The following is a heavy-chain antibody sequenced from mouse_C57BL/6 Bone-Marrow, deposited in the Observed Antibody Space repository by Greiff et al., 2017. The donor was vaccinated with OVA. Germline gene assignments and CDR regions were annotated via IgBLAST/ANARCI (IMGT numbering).Heavy chain of an antibody. CDR1: GYTFTSYW. CDR2: INPSNGGT. CDR3: ARYGSYGSFYFDY. Sequence: QVQLQQSGTELVKPGASVKLSCKASGYTFTSYWMHWVKQRPGQGLEWIGNINPSNGGTNYNEKFKSKATLTVDKSSSTAYMQLSSLTSEDSAVYYCARYGSYGSFYFDYWGQGTTLTVSS. J-gene: IGHJ2*01. D-gene: IGHD1-1*01. V-gene: IGHV1-53*01.